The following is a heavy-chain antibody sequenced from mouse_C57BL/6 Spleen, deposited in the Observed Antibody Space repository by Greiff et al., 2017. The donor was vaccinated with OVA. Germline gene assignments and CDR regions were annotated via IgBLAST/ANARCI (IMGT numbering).Heavy chain of an antibody. CDR1: GFNITDYY. D-gene: IGHD1-1*01. J-gene: IGHJ2*01. Sequence: EVQLQQSGAELVRPGASVKLSCTASGFNITDYYMHWVKQRPEQGLEWIGRIDPEDGDTEYAQKFQGKATMTAATSSNTAYLQLSSLTSEDTAVYYCTTWHYYGSSYGYWGQGTTLTVSS. CDR3: TTWHYYGSSYGY. V-gene: IGHV14-1*01. CDR2: IDPEDGDT.